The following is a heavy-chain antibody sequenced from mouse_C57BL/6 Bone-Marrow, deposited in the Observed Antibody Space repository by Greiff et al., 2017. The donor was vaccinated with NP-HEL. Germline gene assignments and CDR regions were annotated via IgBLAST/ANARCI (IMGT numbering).Heavy chain of an antibody. J-gene: IGHJ2*01. V-gene: IGHV5-2*03. CDR3: ARHDYDSDDGY. D-gene: IGHD2-4*01. Sequence: EVKLVESGGGLVQPGESLKLSCESNEYEFPSHDMSWVRKTPEKRLELVAAINSDGGSTYYPATMERRFIISRDNTKKALYLQMSSLSSEDTALYYCARHDYDSDDGYWGQGTTLTVSS. CDR1: EYEFPSHD. CDR2: INSDGGST.